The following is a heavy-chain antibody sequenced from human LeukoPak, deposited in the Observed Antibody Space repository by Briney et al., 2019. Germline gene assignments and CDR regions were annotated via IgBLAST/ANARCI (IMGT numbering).Heavy chain of an antibody. CDR2: ISWDGGST. Sequence: GGSLRLSCAASGFTFDDYTMHWVRQAPGKGLEWVSLISWDGGSTYYADSVKGRFTISRDNSKNSLYLQMNSLRTEDTALYYCAKAGPGRYYCYMDVWGKGTTVTISS. CDR3: AKAGPGRYYCYMDV. V-gene: IGHV3-43*01. CDR1: GFTFDDYT. D-gene: IGHD7-27*01. J-gene: IGHJ6*03.